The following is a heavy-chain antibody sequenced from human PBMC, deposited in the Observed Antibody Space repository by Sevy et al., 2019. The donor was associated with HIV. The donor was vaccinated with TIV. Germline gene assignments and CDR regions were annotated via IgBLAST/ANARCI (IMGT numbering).Heavy chain of an antibody. V-gene: IGHV5-51*01. D-gene: IGHD3-9*01. CDR1: GYTFSSFW. Sequence: GESLKISCKGSGYTFSSFWIGWARQMPGKGLEWMGIIFPGNSDTRYSPSFQGQVTISVDRATSTAYLQWSSLKASDTAVYYWARGPLVTPVDWLDSWGQGTLVTVSS. CDR3: ARGPLVTPVDWLDS. CDR2: IFPGNSDT. J-gene: IGHJ5*01.